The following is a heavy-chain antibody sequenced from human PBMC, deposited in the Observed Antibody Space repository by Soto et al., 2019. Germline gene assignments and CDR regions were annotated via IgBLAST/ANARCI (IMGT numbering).Heavy chain of an antibody. CDR1: GFTFSSYG. CDR2: ISYDGSNK. V-gene: IGHV3-30*18. CDR3: AKDLLLWFGESNWFDP. D-gene: IGHD3-10*01. J-gene: IGHJ5*02. Sequence: GGSLRLSCAASGFTFSSYGMHWVRQAPGKGLEWVAVISYDGSNKYYADSVKGRFTISRDNSKNTLYLQMNSLRAEDTSVYYCAKDLLLWFGESNWFDPWGQGTLVTVSS.